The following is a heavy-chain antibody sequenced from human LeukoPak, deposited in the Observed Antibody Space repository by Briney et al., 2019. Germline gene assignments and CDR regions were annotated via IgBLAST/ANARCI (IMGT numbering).Heavy chain of an antibody. CDR1: GFTFTSYG. Sequence: GGSLLLSCAASGFTFTSYGMHWVRQAPGKGLEWVAFIRYDGSNKYYADSVKGRFTISRDNSKNTLYLQMNSLRAEDTAVYYCARVGTMIEYPLDYWGQGTLVTVSS. CDR2: IRYDGSNK. D-gene: IGHD3-22*01. V-gene: IGHV3-30*02. CDR3: ARVGTMIEYPLDY. J-gene: IGHJ4*02.